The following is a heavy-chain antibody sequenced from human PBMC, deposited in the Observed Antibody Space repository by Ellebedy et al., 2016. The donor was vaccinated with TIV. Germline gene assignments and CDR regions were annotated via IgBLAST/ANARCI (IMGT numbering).Heavy chain of an antibody. V-gene: IGHV3-21*01. J-gene: IGHJ4*02. Sequence: GESLKISXAASGFTFSSYSMNWVRQAPGKGLEWVSSISSSGNYIYYADSVKGRFTISRDNAKKSMYLQMNSLRAEDTAVYYCARDLYAFDYWGQGTLVTVSS. CDR3: ARDLYAFDY. CDR1: GFTFSSYS. D-gene: IGHD2/OR15-2a*01. CDR2: ISSSGNYI.